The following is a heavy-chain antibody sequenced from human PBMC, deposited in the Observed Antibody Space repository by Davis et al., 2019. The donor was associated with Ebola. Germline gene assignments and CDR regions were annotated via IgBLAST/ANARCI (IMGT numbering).Heavy chain of an antibody. CDR3: ARHDSSGYDAFDI. V-gene: IGHV1-18*04. Sequence: AASVKVSCKASGYTFTSYGISWVRQAPGQGLEWMGWINPHNGNTNYAQNVQGRVTMTTDTSTSTAYMEVGSLRSDDTAVYYCARHDSSGYDAFDIWGQGTMVTVSS. J-gene: IGHJ3*02. D-gene: IGHD3-22*01. CDR1: GYTFTSYG. CDR2: INPHNGNT.